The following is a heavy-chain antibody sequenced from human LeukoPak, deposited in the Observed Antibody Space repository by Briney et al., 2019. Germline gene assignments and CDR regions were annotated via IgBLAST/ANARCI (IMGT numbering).Heavy chain of an antibody. V-gene: IGHV3-33*01. CDR3: ARGWFGEPMGDY. J-gene: IGHJ4*02. D-gene: IGHD3-10*01. CDR2: IWYDGSNK. Sequence: GGSLRLSCAASGFTFSSYGMHWVRQAPGKGLEWVAAIWYDGSNKYYADSVKGRFTISRDNSKNTLYLQMNSLRAEDTAVYYCARGWFGEPMGDYWGQGTLVTVSS. CDR1: GFTFSSYG.